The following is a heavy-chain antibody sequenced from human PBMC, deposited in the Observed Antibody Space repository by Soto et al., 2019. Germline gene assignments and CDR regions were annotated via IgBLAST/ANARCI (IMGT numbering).Heavy chain of an antibody. Sequence: GGSLRLSCAASGFTFSSYSMNWVRQAPGKGLEWVSSISSSGSYIYYADSVKGRFTISRDTAKNSLYLQMTSLTAEDTAVYYCARDDRKVPLWGQGTMVTVSS. CDR3: ARDDRKVPL. V-gene: IGHV3-21*01. CDR1: GFTFSSYS. CDR2: ISSSGSYI. J-gene: IGHJ3*01.